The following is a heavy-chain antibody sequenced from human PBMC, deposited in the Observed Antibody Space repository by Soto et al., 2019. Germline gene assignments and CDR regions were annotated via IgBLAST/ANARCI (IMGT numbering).Heavy chain of an antibody. V-gene: IGHV3-53*01. CDR2: IYSGGYT. CDR3: GTPPGGGGY. Sequence: EVQLVESGGGLIQPGGSLRLSCAVSGFTVSNNYMSWVRQAPGKGLEGVSVIYSGGYTAYGDSVKGRFTITRDNSTNTIYLKMNTRGARHTAGFFLGTPPGGGGYWGQGTLVTVSS. CDR1: GFTVSNNY. D-gene: IGHD3-10*01. J-gene: IGHJ4*02.